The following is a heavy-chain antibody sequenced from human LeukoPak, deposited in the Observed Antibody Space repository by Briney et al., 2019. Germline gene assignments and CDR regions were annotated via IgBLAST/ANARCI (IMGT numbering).Heavy chain of an antibody. D-gene: IGHD4-23*01. V-gene: IGHV3-30-3*01. CDR2: ISYDGSNK. Sequence: GRSLRLSRAASGFTFSSYAMHWVRQAPGKGLEWVAVISYDGSNKYYADSVKGRFTISRDNSKNTLYLQMNSLRAEDTAVYYCARAGDGGQVDAFDIWGQGTMVTVSS. CDR1: GFTFSSYA. CDR3: ARAGDGGQVDAFDI. J-gene: IGHJ3*02.